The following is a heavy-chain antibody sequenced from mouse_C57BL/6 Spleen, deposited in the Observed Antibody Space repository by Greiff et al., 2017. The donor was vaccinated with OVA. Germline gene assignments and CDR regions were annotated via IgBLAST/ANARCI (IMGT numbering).Heavy chain of an antibody. D-gene: IGHD1-1*01. Sequence: VQGVESGPGLVQPSQSLSITCTVSGFSLTSYGVHWVRQSPGKGLEWLGVIWRGGSTDYNAAFMSRLSITKDNSKSQVFFKMNSLQADDTAIYYCAKGYYGSSPMDAMDYWGQGTSVTVSS. CDR1: GFSLTSYG. V-gene: IGHV2-5*01. CDR3: AKGYYGSSPMDAMDY. CDR2: IWRGGST. J-gene: IGHJ4*01.